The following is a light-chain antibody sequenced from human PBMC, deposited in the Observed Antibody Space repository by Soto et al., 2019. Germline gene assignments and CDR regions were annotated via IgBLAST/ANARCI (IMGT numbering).Light chain of an antibody. V-gene: IGLV3-21*02. CDR2: DDS. Sequence: SYELTQPPSVSVAPGQTDRINCGGNNIGNKRVHWYQQKPGQAPVLGVYDDSDRPPGIPERFSGSNSGNTATLAIISVEAGDEADYYCQLWDSNIVYVFGTETKVTAL. CDR3: QLWDSNIVYV. CDR1: NIGNKR. J-gene: IGLJ1*01.